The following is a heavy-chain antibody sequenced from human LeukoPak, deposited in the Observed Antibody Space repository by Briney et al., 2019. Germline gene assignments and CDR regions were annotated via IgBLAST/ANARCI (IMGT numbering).Heavy chain of an antibody. D-gene: IGHD6-6*01. J-gene: IGHJ5*01. CDR3: TRDPRHFDS. CDR2: ISGSGHDI. CDR1: GFTFSDSY. Sequence: PGGTLRLSCAASGFTFSDSYMTWVRQAPGKGVEWVAYISGSGHDINYSDSVKGRFTISRDNAKNSLYLQMSSLRVEDTAVYYCTRDPRHFDSCGQGTLVTVSS. V-gene: IGHV3-11*04.